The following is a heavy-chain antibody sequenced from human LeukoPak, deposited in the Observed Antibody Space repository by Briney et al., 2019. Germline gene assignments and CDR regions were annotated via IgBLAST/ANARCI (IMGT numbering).Heavy chain of an antibody. D-gene: IGHD1-26*01. CDR1: GASISSYY. J-gene: IGHJ4*02. CDR3: ARHYSGSYSPFDY. Sequence: SETLSLTCTVSGASISSYYWSWIRQPPGEGLEWIGFIYTSGSTNYNPSLKSRVTISVDTSKNQFTSKNQFSLKLSSVTAADTAVYYCARHYSGSYSPFDYWGQGTLVTVSS. V-gene: IGHV4-4*09. CDR2: IYTSGST.